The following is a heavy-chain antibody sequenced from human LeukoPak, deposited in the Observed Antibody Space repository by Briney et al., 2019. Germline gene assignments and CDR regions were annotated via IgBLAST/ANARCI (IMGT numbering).Heavy chain of an antibody. CDR1: GFSLTAYS. V-gene: IGHV3-48*01. Sequence: GGSLRLSCAASGFSLTAYSMNWVRQAPGRGLEWISYIGPGGDIYYADSVTGRFTVSRDTAKNSLYLQMNGLRVEDTAVYYCARRFDSWGQGTLVTVSS. CDR3: ARRFDS. J-gene: IGHJ4*02. CDR2: IGPGGDI.